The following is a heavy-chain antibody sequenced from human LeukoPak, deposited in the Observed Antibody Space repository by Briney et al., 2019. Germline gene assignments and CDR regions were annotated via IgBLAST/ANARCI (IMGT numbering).Heavy chain of an antibody. CDR1: GFTFSDYY. CDR3: ARERATMVRGVSGDY. V-gene: IGHV3-11*04. CDR2: ISSSGSTI. Sequence: GGSLRLSCAASGFTFSDYYMSWIRQAPGKGLEWVSYISSSGSTIYYADSVKGRFTISRDNAKNSLYLQMNSLRAEDTAVYYCARERATMVRGVSGDYWGQGTLVTVSS. D-gene: IGHD3-10*01. J-gene: IGHJ4*02.